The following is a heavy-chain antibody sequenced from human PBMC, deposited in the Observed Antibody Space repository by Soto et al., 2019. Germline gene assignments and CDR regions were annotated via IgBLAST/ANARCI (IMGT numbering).Heavy chain of an antibody. CDR2: IWYDGSNK. V-gene: IGHV3-33*01. Sequence: QVQLVESGGGVVQPGRSLRLSCAASGFTFSSYGMHWVRQAPGKGLEWVAVIWYDGSNKYYADSVKGRFTISRDNSKITLYLQMNSLRAEDTAVYYCARDPITGTARGGWFDPWGQGTLVTVSS. CDR1: GFTFSSYG. J-gene: IGHJ5*02. D-gene: IGHD1-7*01. CDR3: ARDPITGTARGGWFDP.